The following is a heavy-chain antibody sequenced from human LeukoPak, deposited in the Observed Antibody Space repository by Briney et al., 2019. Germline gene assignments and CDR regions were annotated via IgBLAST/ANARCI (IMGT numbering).Heavy chain of an antibody. CDR3: AQPRGRLDAFDI. V-gene: IGHV1-2*02. D-gene: IGHD3-10*01. J-gene: IGHJ3*02. CDR2: INPNSGGT. Sequence: ASVKVSCKASGYTFTGYYMHWVRQAPGQGLEWMGWINPNSGGTNYAQKFQGRVTMTRDTSISTAYMELSRLRSDDTAVYYCAQPRGRLDAFDIWGQGTMVTVSS. CDR1: GYTFTGYY.